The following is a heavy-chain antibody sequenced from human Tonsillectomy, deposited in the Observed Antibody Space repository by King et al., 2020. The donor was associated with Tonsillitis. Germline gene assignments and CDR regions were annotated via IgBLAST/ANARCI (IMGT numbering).Heavy chain of an antibody. V-gene: IGHV3-49*04. CDR1: GFTFGDYA. D-gene: IGHD3-3*01. Sequence: VQLVESGGGLVQPGRSLRLSCTASGFTFGDYAMSWVRQAPGKGLEWVGFIRSKAYGGTTEYAASVKGRFTIPRDDSKSIAYLQMNSLKTEDTAVYYCTRVNGGNYDFWSGTQDYYYYMDVWGKGTTVTVSS. J-gene: IGHJ6*03. CDR3: TRVNGGNYDFWSGTQDYYYYMDV. CDR2: IRSKAYGGTT.